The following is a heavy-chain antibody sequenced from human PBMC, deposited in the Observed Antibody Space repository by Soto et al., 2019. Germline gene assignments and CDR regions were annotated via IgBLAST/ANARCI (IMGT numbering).Heavy chain of an antibody. V-gene: IGHV4-34*01. CDR3: AGVITGTTRYYYYGMDV. J-gene: IGHJ6*02. D-gene: IGHD1-7*01. CDR2: INHSGST. Sequence: PSETLSLTCTVSGGSISSYYWSWIRQPPGKGLEWIGEINHSGSTNYNPSLKSRVTISVDTSKNQFSLKLSSVTAADTAVYYCAGVITGTTRYYYYGMDVWGQGTTVTVSS. CDR1: GGSISSYY.